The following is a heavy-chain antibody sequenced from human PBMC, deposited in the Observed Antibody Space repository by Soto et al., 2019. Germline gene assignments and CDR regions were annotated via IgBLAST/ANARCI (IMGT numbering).Heavy chain of an antibody. CDR3: ARGDREDTAVVIGVRPGEYGVDV. CDR2: ISYNGGNR. D-gene: IGHD2-15*01. CDR1: GFTFSNYA. V-gene: IGHV3-30*04. Sequence: QVQLVESGGGVVQPGRSLRLSCAASGFTFSNYAMHWVRQAPGKGLECVAVISYNGGNRFYRDYVKGRFTISRDNSKNTVHLQIDSLRYEDAGVYYCARGDREDTAVVIGVRPGEYGVDVWGQGTTVTVSS. J-gene: IGHJ6*02.